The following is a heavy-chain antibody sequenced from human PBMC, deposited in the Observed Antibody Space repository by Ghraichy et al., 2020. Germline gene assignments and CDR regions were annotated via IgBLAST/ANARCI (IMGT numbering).Heavy chain of an antibody. Sequence: GESLRLYCTGSGFSFSDYAMTWVRQAPGKGLEWVSGIRDDGSSTYYSDSSIKGRFSISRDNSKKTLYLQMKRLRADDTAVYYCARIRGQTLHWYFDLWGRGTPVTVSS. CDR3: ARIRGQTLHWYFDL. CDR1: GFSFSDYA. V-gene: IGHV3-23*01. D-gene: IGHD3-16*01. CDR2: IRDDGSST. J-gene: IGHJ2*01.